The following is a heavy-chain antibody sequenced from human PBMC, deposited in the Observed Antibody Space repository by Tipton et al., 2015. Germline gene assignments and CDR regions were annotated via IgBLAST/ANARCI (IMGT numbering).Heavy chain of an antibody. CDR3: ARKPVVRGAYYYFDY. D-gene: IGHD3-10*01. CDR2: IDFRGST. CDR1: GGSIDSYY. Sequence: TLSLTCSVSGGSIDSYYWSWIRQPPGMRLEWIGYIDFRGSTEYNPSLKSRVTISVDTSKNQFSLTLNSVTAADTAFYYCARKPVVRGAYYYFDYWGQGTLVTVSS. V-gene: IGHV4-4*08. J-gene: IGHJ4*02.